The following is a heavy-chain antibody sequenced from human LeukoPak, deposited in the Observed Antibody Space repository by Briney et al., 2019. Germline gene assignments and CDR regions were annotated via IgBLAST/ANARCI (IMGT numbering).Heavy chain of an antibody. CDR2: IVGSGVTT. V-gene: IGHV3-23*01. Sequence: GGSLRLSCVASGFTFTNYGMNWVRQAPGNGLEWVSGIVGSGVTTYYADSVKGRFTISRDNSKNTLYLQMNSLRAEDTAVYYCAKGGIAADLLDYWGQGTLATVSS. CDR3: AKGGIAADLLDY. D-gene: IGHD6-13*01. J-gene: IGHJ4*02. CDR1: GFTFTNYG.